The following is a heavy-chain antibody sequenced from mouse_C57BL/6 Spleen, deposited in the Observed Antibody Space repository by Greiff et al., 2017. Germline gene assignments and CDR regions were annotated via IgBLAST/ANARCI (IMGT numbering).Heavy chain of an antibody. CDR2: IYPGSGST. Sequence: QVQLQQPGAELVKPGASVKMSCKACGYTFTSYWITWVKQRPGQGLEWIGDIYPGSGSTNYNEKFESKATLTVDTSSSTAYMQLSSLTSEDSAVYYGARGYYDYDGDFDYWGQGTTLTVSS. V-gene: IGHV1-55*01. CDR1: GYTFTSYW. D-gene: IGHD2-4*01. CDR3: ARGYYDYDGDFDY. J-gene: IGHJ2*01.